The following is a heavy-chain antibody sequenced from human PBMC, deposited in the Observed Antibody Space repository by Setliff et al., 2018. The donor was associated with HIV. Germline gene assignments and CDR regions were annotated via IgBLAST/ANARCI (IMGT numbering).Heavy chain of an antibody. CDR1: GGTFSSYP. J-gene: IGHJ6*03. CDR3: ATRGDLLGRRASTVTVYYYYLDV. Sequence: SVKVSCKASGGTFSSYPISWVRQAPGQGLEWMGGIIPIFGTTHYAQKFQGRVTMTEDTSTDTAFMELSGLTSEDTAVYYCATRGDLLGRRASTVTVYYYYLDVWGNGTTVTVSS. CDR2: IIPIFGTT. V-gene: IGHV1-69*06. D-gene: IGHD4-17*01.